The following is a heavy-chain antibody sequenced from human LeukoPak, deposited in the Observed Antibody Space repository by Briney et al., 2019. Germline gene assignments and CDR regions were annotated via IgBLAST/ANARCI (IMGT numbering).Heavy chain of an antibody. Sequence: PGGFLRLSCAAPGFTFSSYAMAWVRQAPGKGLEWVSAISGSGAYTYYADSVKGRFAISRDSSKNMLYLQMNSLRAEDTAIYYCAKDIGPDYGDYLDYWGQETLVTVSS. CDR3: AKDIGPDYGDYLDY. CDR2: ISGSGAYT. D-gene: IGHD4-17*01. J-gene: IGHJ4*02. V-gene: IGHV3-23*01. CDR1: GFTFSSYA.